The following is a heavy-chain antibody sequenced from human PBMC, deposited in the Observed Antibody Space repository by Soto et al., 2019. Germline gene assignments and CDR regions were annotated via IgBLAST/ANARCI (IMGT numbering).Heavy chain of an antibody. Sequence: GGSLRLSCAASGFTFSSYTMHWVRQAPGKGLEWVALISYDGSDKDYADSVKGRFTISRDNSRNTLFLQMNSLRAEDTAVYYCARDYYKYYDSSGYYRSPAYWGQGTLVTVSS. CDR3: ARDYYKYYDSSGYYRSPAY. CDR2: ISYDGSDK. V-gene: IGHV3-30-3*01. D-gene: IGHD3-22*01. CDR1: GFTFSSYT. J-gene: IGHJ4*02.